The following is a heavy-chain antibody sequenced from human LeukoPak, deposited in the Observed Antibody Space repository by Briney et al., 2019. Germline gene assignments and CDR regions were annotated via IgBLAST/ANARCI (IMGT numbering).Heavy chain of an antibody. J-gene: IGHJ4*02. Sequence: QPGGSLRLSCAASGFTFSNYWMSWVRQAPGKGLEWVANIKQDGSEKYYVDSVKGRFTISRDNAKNTLYLQMNSLRAEDTAVYYCARGSSAQDSWGQGTLVTVSS. CDR2: IKQDGSEK. D-gene: IGHD6-19*01. CDR1: GFTFSNYW. V-gene: IGHV3-7*01. CDR3: ARGSSAQDS.